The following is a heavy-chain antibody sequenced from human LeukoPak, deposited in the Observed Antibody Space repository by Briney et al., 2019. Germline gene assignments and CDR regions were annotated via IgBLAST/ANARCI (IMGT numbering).Heavy chain of an antibody. V-gene: IGHV3-21*01. CDR3: TRDPGRCTSTSCYPGY. CDR2: ISSSSSYI. Sequence: GGSLRLSCAASGFDFSTYTMNWVRQAPGKGLEWVSSISSSSSYIYYADPVKGRFTISRDNAKNSMYLQMNSLRAEDTAVYYCTRDPGRCTSTSCYPGYWGQGTLVTVSS. J-gene: IGHJ4*02. CDR1: GFDFSTYT. D-gene: IGHD2-2*01.